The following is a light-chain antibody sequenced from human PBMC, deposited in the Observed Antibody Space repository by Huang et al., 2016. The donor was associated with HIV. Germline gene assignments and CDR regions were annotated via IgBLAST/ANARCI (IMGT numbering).Light chain of an antibody. CDR1: QSVSRH. J-gene: IGKJ2*01. CDR2: GAS. V-gene: IGKV3-11*01. CDR3: QQRDNWPPMYT. Sequence: EIVLTQSPDTLSLSPGERATLSCRASQSVSRHLARYQHKPGQSPRLLIYGASNRAAGIPARFSGSGSGIDFALSISSLEPEDFAVYYCQQRDNWPPMYTFGQGTKLEIK.